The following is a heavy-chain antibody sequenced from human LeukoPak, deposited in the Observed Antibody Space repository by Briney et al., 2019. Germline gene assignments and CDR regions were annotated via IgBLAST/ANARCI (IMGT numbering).Heavy chain of an antibody. V-gene: IGHV1-8*01. J-gene: IGHJ3*02. CDR1: GYTFTSYD. CDR2: MNPNSGNT. D-gene: IGHD2-2*01. CDR3: ARHCSSTSCPSGDDAFDI. Sequence: ASVKVSCKASGYTFTSYDINWVRQATGQGLEWMGWMNPNSGNTGYAQKFQGGVTMTRNTSISTAYMELSSLRSEDTAVYYCARHCSSTSCPSGDDAFDIWGQGTMVTVSS.